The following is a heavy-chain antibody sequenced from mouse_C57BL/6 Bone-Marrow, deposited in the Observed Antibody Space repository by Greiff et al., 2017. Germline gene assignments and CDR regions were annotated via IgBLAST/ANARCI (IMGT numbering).Heavy chain of an antibody. V-gene: IGHV1-69*01. CDR2: IDPSDSYT. CDR3: ARETAQVYFDY. CDR1: GYTFTSYW. D-gene: IGHD3-2*02. Sequence: QVQLQQSGAELVMPGASVKLSCKASGYTFTSYWMHWVKQRPGQGLEWIGEIDPSDSYTNYNQKFKGKSTLTVDKSSSTAYMQLSSLKSEDSAVYYCARETAQVYFDYWGQGTTLTVSS. J-gene: IGHJ2*01.